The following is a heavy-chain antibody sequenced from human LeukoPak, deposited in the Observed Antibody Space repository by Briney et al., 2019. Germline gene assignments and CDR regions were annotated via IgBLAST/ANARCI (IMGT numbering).Heavy chain of an antibody. Sequence: ASVKVSCKASGYTFTGYYMHWVRQAPGQGLEWMGWINPNSGGTNYAQKFQGRVTMTRDTSISTAYMELSRLRSDDTAVYYCARYCSSTSCYPFDYWGQGTLVTVSS. D-gene: IGHD2-2*01. J-gene: IGHJ4*02. CDR3: ARYCSSTSCYPFDY. V-gene: IGHV1-2*02. CDR2: INPNSGGT. CDR1: GYTFTGYY.